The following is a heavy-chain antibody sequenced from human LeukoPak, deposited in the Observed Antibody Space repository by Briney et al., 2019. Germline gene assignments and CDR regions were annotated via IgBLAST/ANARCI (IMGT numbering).Heavy chain of an antibody. Sequence: GGSLRLSCAASGFAFSSYGMSWVRQAPGKGLEWVSAISGSGDYTDYADSVKGRFTISRDNAKNSLYLQMNSLRAEDTAVYYCAREDGYNSPYYFDYWGQGTLVTVSS. V-gene: IGHV3-23*01. CDR2: ISGSGDYT. CDR1: GFAFSSYG. D-gene: IGHD5-24*01. J-gene: IGHJ4*02. CDR3: AREDGYNSPYYFDY.